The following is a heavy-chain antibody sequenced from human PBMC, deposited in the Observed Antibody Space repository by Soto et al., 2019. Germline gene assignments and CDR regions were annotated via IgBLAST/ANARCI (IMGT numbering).Heavy chain of an antibody. D-gene: IGHD1-7*01. CDR2: IYHSGST. CDR1: GYSISSGYY. CDR3: ARDFSGLELEYYYYGMDV. Sequence: SETLSLTCTVSGYSISSGYYWGWIRQPPGKGLEWIGSIYHSGSTYYNPSLKSRVTISVDTSKNQFSLKLSSVTAADTAVYYCARDFSGLELEYYYYGMDVWGQGTTVTVSS. J-gene: IGHJ6*02. V-gene: IGHV4-38-2*02.